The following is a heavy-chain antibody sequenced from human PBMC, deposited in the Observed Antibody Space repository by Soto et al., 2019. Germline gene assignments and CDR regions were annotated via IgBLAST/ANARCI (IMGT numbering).Heavy chain of an antibody. J-gene: IGHJ4*02. CDR3: AHLAWKEMWPRAPVVH. Sequence: SGPTLVNPTQTLTLTCTFSGFSLSTSGVGVGWIRQPPGKALEWLGIIFWDDDKRYRPSLKRRVSITKDTSKNQLVLTMTNMDPVDTATYYCAHLAWKEMWPRAPVVHWGQGTPVTVSS. V-gene: IGHV2-5*02. CDR1: GFSLSTSGVG. CDR2: IFWDDDK. D-gene: IGHD1-1*01.